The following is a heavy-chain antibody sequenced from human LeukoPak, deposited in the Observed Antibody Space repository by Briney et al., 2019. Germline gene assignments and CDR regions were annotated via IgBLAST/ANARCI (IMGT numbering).Heavy chain of an antibody. CDR2: INAGNGNT. V-gene: IGHV1-3*01. Sequence: ASVKVSCKASGYTFTSYAMHWVRQAPGQRLEWMGWINAGNGNTKYSQKFQGRVTITRDTSASTAYMELSSLRSEDTAVHYCARVSTDILTGYLTFDYWGQGTLVTVSS. D-gene: IGHD3-9*01. CDR1: GYTFTSYA. CDR3: ARVSTDILTGYLTFDY. J-gene: IGHJ4*02.